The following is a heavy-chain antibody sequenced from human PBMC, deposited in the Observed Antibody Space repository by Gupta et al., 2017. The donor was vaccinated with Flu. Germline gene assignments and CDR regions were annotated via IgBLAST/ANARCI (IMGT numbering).Heavy chain of an antibody. V-gene: IGHV3-23*01. D-gene: IGHD4-17*01. CDR2: ISGGTT. Sequence: EVHLLASGGGLAQPGGSLRLSCAASGFTFSAFGMRWVRQAPGKGLEWVSTISGGTTYYADSVKGRFTISKDTSRNTLFLQMNSLRAEDTAVYYCVKDAGYGEYAYWGQGTLLTVSS. CDR3: VKDAGYGEYAY. CDR1: GFTFSAFG. J-gene: IGHJ1*01.